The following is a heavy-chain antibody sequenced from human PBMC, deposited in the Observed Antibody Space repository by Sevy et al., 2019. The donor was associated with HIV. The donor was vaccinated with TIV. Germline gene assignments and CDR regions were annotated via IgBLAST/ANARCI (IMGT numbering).Heavy chain of an antibody. CDR2: ISSSSSYI. CDR3: ARDGYYGSGSYRGPYYFDY. D-gene: IGHD3-10*01. V-gene: IGHV3-21*01. Sequence: GESLKISCAASGFTFSSYSMNWVRQAPGKGLEWVSSISSSSSYIYYADSVKGRFTISRDNAKNSLYLQMNSLRAEDTAVYYCARDGYYGSGSYRGPYYFDYWGQGTLVTVSS. CDR1: GFTFSSYS. J-gene: IGHJ4*02.